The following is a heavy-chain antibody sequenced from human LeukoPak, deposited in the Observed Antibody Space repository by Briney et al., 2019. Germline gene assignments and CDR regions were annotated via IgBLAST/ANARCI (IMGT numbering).Heavy chain of an antibody. CDR1: GYTLTELS. Sequence: ASVKVSCKVSGYTLTELSMHWVRQAPGKGLEWMGGFDPEDGETTYAQKFQGRVTMTEDTSTDTAHMELNSLRSEDTAVYYCATFLGELSGSAGFDPWGQGTLVTVSS. V-gene: IGHV1-24*01. J-gene: IGHJ5*02. CDR3: ATFLGELSGSAGFDP. CDR2: FDPEDGET. D-gene: IGHD3-16*02.